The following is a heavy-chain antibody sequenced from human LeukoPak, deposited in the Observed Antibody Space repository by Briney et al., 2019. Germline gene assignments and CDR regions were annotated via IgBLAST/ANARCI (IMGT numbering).Heavy chain of an antibody. CDR3: TTAYSSSWYAFDI. Sequence: GGSLRLSCAASGFTFSNAWMSWVRQAPGKGLEWVGRIKSKTDGGTTDLAAPVKGRFTISKDDSKNTLYLQMNNLKTEDTAVYYCTTAYSSSWYAFDIWGQGTMVTVSS. V-gene: IGHV3-15*01. CDR1: GFTFSNAW. J-gene: IGHJ3*02. CDR2: IKSKTDGGTT. D-gene: IGHD6-13*01.